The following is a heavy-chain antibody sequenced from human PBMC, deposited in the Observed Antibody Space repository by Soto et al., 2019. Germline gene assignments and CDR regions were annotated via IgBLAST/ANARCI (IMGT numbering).Heavy chain of an antibody. CDR2: IYYSGST. J-gene: IGHJ4*02. V-gene: IGHV4-59*01. D-gene: IGHD5-18*01. CDR3: AREGYGSYDSVTFDY. CDR1: GGSISSYY. Sequence: SETLSLTCTVSGGSISSYYWSWIRQPPGKGLEWIGYIYYSGSTNYNPSLKSRVTISVDTSKNQFSLKLSSVTAADTAVYYCAREGYGSYDSVTFDYWGQGTLVTVSS.